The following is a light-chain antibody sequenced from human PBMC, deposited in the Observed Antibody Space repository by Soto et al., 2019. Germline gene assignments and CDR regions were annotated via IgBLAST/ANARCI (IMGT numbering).Light chain of an antibody. J-gene: IGKJ1*01. Sequence: EIVLTQSPGTLSLSPGERATLSCRASQSVSSNFLAWYQQKPGQAPRLLIYGASSRATGIPDRFSGSGSGTDFTLTSSRLEPEDFAVYYCRQYGSSSWTFGQGTKVEI. CDR1: QSVSSNF. CDR2: GAS. CDR3: RQYGSSSWT. V-gene: IGKV3-20*01.